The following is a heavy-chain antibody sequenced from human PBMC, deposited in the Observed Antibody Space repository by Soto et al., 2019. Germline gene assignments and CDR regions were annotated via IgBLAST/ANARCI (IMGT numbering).Heavy chain of an antibody. D-gene: IGHD6-19*01. CDR3: ARTSRMYNSGWYPPRPGTYFDY. CDR2: IYYSGST. CDR1: GGSISSYY. Sequence: PSETLSLTCTVSGGSISSYYWSWIRQPPGKGLEWIGYIYYSGSTNYNPSLKSRVTISVDTSKNQFSLKLSSVTAADTAVYYCARTSRMYNSGWYPPRPGTYFDYWGQGTLVTVSS. J-gene: IGHJ4*02. V-gene: IGHV4-59*01.